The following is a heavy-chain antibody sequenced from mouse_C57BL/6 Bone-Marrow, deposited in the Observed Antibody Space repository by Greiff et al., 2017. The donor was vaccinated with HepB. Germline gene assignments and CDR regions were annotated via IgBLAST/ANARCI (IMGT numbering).Heavy chain of an antibody. CDR2: INPSSGYT. Sequence: VQRVESGAELARPGASVKMSCKASGYTFTSYTMHWVKQRPGQGLEWIGYINPSSGYTKYNQKFKDKATLTADKSSSTAYMQLSSLTSEDSAVYYCARWDYSNLAWFAYWGQGTLVTVSA. V-gene: IGHV1-4*01. CDR3: ARWDYSNLAWFAY. D-gene: IGHD2-5*01. J-gene: IGHJ3*01. CDR1: GYTFTSYT.